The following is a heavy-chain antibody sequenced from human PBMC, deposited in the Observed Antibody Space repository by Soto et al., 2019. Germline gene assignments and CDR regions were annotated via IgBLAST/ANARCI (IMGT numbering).Heavy chain of an antibody. D-gene: IGHD3-3*01. J-gene: IGHJ4*02. CDR1: GFAFSRYS. V-gene: IGHV3-21*01. CDR3: ARIVASPFWSGYIVDY. Sequence: PGGSLRLTCAASGFAFSRYSMNGVRHARGKGLEWVSSISSSSSYIYYADSVKGRFTISRDNAKNSLYLQMNSLRAEDTAVYYCARIVASPFWSGYIVDYWGQGTLVTVSS. CDR2: ISSSSSYI.